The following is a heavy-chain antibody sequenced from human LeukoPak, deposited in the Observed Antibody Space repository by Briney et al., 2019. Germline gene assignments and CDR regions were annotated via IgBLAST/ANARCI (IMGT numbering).Heavy chain of an antibody. CDR3: TTPGRHYYDSSGYYSY. D-gene: IGHD3-22*01. CDR1: GFTFSNAW. J-gene: IGHJ4*02. Sequence: GGSLRLSCAASGFTFSNAWMSWVRQAPGKGLEWVGRIKSKTGGGTTDYAAPVKGRFTISRDDSKNTLYLQMNSLKTEDTAVYYCTTPGRHYYDSSGYYSYWGQGTLVTVSS. CDR2: IKSKTGGGTT. V-gene: IGHV3-15*01.